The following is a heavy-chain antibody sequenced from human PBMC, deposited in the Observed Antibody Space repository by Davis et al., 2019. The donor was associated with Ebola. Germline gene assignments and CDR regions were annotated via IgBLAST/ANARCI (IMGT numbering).Heavy chain of an antibody. CDR3: ARVSTSSGNFYYYMDV. Sequence: GGSLRLSCAASGFTFSTYSMNWVRQAPGKGLEWVSSTSSSSDYIYYADSVKGRFTISKDNAKKSLYLQMNSLRAEDTAVYYCARVSTSSGNFYYYMDVWGKGTTVTVS. CDR2: TSSSSDYI. V-gene: IGHV3-21*01. CDR1: GFTFSTYS. D-gene: IGHD6-6*01. J-gene: IGHJ6*03.